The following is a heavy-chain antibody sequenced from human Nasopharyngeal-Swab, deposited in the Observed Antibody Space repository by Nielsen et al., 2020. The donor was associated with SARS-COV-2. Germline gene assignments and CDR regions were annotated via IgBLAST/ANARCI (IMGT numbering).Heavy chain of an antibody. J-gene: IGHJ4*02. D-gene: IGHD4-23*01. CDR2: ISYDGSNK. V-gene: IGHV3-30*04. Sequence: GESLKISCAASGFTFSSYAMHWVRQAPGKGLEWVAVISYDGSNKYYADSVKSRFTISRDNSKNTLYLQMNSLRAEDTAVYYCARGPTTVVTLYYFDYWGQGTLVTVSS. CDR3: ARGPTTVVTLYYFDY. CDR1: GFTFSSYA.